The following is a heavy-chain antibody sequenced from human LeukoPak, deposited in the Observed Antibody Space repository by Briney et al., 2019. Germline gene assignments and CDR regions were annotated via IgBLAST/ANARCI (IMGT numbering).Heavy chain of an antibody. CDR1: GVSISSSSYY. Sequence: SETLSLTCTVSGVSISSSSYYWGWIRQPPGKGLEWIGSIYYSGSTYYNPSLKSQFTISVDTSKNQFSLKLSSVTAADTAVYYCARARGFYYYYGMDVWGQGTTVTVSS. J-gene: IGHJ6*02. V-gene: IGHV4-39*01. CDR3: ARARGFYYYYGMDV. D-gene: IGHD3-22*01. CDR2: IYYSGST.